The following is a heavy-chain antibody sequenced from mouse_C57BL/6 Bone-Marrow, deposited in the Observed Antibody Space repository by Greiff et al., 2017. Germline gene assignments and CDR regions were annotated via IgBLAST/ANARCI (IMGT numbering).Heavy chain of an antibody. CDR3: VSRDRIYYDYGYWYFDV. D-gene: IGHD2-4*01. CDR2: IRSKSNNYAT. V-gene: IGHV10-1*01. CDR1: GFSFNTYA. J-gene: IGHJ1*03. Sequence: DVKLQESGGGLVQPKGSLKLSCAASGFSFNTYAMNWVRQAPGKGLEWVARIRSKSNNYATYYADSVKDRFTISRDDSESMLYLQMNNLKTEDTAMYYCVSRDRIYYDYGYWYFDVWGTGTTVTVSS.